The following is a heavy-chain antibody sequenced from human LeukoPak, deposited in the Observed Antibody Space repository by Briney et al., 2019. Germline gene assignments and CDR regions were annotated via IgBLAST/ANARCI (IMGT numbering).Heavy chain of an antibody. CDR1: GFTFSNYA. D-gene: IGHD6-13*01. V-gene: IGHV3-23*01. CDR3: ASRAGYTGSWSAFDY. J-gene: IGHJ4*02. Sequence: GGSLRLSCAASGFTFSNYAMSWVRQAQGKGLEWVSSIHYSGGSTYYADSVKGRFTISRDNAKNSLYLQMNSLRAEDTAVYYCASRAGYTGSWSAFDYWGQGTLVTVSS. CDR2: IHYSGGST.